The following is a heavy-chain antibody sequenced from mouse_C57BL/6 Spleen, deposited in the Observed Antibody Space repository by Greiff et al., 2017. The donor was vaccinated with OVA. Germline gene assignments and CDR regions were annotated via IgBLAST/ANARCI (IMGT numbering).Heavy chain of an antibody. V-gene: IGHV1-50*01. CDR2: IDPSDSYT. Sequence: QVQLKQSGAELVKPGASVKLSCKASGYTFTSYWMQWVKQRPGQGLEWIGEIDPSDSYTNYNQKFKGKATLTVDTSSSTAYMQLSSLTSEDSAVYYCASPSGFAYWGQGTLVTVSA. CDR1: GYTFTSYW. CDR3: ASPSGFAY. J-gene: IGHJ3*01. D-gene: IGHD6-1*01.